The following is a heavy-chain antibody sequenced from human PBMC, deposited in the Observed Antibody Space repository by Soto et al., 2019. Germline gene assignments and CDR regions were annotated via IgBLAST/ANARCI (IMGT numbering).Heavy chain of an antibody. V-gene: IGHV1-69*13. CDR1: GYTFTSYS. D-gene: IGHD4-17*01. Sequence: SVKVSCKASGYTFTSYSISWVRQAPGQGLGWMGGISPNNGKANYAQKFQGRVTITADESTSTAYMELSSLRSEDTAVYYCAREVDNGDRETHFDYWGQGTLVTVSS. J-gene: IGHJ4*02. CDR3: AREVDNGDRETHFDY. CDR2: ISPNNGKA.